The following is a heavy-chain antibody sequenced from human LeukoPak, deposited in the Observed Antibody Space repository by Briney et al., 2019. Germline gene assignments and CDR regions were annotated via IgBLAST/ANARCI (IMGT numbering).Heavy chain of an antibody. CDR1: RYTFSNYD. V-gene: IGHV1-8*01. CDR2: MSPNSGNT. D-gene: IGHD3-22*01. CDR3: ARGHQYDSREDDWFDP. J-gene: IGHJ5*02. Sequence: GASVKVSCKASRYTFSNYDINWVRQATGQGLEWMGWMSPNSGNTGYAQKFQGRVTMTRNTSISTAYMELSSLRSEDTAAYYCARGHQYDSREDDWFDPWGQGTLVTVSS.